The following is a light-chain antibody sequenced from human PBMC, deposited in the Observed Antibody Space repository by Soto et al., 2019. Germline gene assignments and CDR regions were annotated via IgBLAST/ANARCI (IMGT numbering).Light chain of an antibody. J-gene: IGKJ1*01. CDR1: QSVSGSF. CDR3: QQYGSSPT. CDR2: GAS. V-gene: IGKV3-20*01. Sequence: EIVLTQSPGTLSLSPGERATLFCRASQSVSGSFLAWYQQKPGQAPRLLMYGASSRATGIPDRFSGGGSGTDLTLTISRLEPEDFAVYYCQQYGSSPTFGQGTKVEIK.